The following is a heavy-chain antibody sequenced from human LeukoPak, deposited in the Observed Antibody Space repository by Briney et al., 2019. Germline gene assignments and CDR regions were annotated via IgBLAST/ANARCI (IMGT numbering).Heavy chain of an antibody. Sequence: GGSLRLSCAASGFTFSSYSMNWVRQAPGKGLEWVSYISSSSSTIYYADSVKGRFTISRDNAKNSLYLQMNSLRAEDTAVYYCASLWYQLLGEFQHWGQGTLVTVSS. J-gene: IGHJ1*01. V-gene: IGHV3-48*01. CDR2: ISSSSSTI. D-gene: IGHD2-2*01. CDR1: GFTFSSYS. CDR3: ASLWYQLLGEFQH.